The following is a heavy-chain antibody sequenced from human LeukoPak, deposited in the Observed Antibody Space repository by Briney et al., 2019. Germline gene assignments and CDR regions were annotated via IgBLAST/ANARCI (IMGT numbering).Heavy chain of an antibody. CDR2: IIPIFGTA. CDR3: ASRLGYYYYMDV. D-gene: IGHD3-16*01. CDR1: GGTFSSYA. V-gene: IGHV1-69*06. J-gene: IGHJ6*03. Sequence: SVKVSCKASGGTFSSYAISWVRQAPGQGLEWMGGIIPIFGTANYTQKFQGRVTITADKSTSTAYMELSSLRSEDTAVYYCASRLGYYYYMDVWGKGTTVTVSS.